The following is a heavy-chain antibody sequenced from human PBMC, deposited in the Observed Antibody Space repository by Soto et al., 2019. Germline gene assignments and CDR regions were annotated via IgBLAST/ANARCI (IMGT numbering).Heavy chain of an antibody. CDR3: ARDGEVNWLRGLVQGTWFDP. CDR1: GGSISSYY. J-gene: IGHJ5*02. Sequence: SETLSLTCTVSGGSISSYYWSWIRQPPGKGLEWIGYIYYSGSTNYNPSLKSRVTISVDTSKNQFSLKLSSVTAADTAVYYCARDGEVNWLRGLVQGTWFDPWGQGNLVTVSS. D-gene: IGHD3-10*01. V-gene: IGHV4-59*01. CDR2: IYYSGST.